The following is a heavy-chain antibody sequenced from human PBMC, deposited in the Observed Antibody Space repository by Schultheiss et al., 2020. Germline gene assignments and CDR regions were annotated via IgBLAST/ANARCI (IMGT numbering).Heavy chain of an antibody. D-gene: IGHD2-2*01. J-gene: IGHJ6*02. CDR1: GFTFSSYG. CDR3: AKAQPMDV. V-gene: IGHV3-30*18. Sequence: GGSLRLPCAASGFTFSSYGMHWVRQAPGKGLEWVAVISYDGSNKYYADSVKGRFTISRDNSKNTLYLQMNSLRAEDTAVYYCAKAQPMDVWGQGTTVTVSS. CDR2: ISYDGSNK.